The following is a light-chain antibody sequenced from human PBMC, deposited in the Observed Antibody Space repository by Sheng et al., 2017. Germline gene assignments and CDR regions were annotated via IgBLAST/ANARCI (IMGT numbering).Light chain of an antibody. CDR1: QTISSW. CDR2: GAS. J-gene: IGKJ1*01. CDR3: LQHKTLPWT. V-gene: IGKV1-5*02. Sequence: DIQMTQSPSTLSASVGDRVTIICRASQTISSWLAWYQQKPGKAPKRLIYGASSLQSGVPSRFSGSGSGTEFTLTISSLQPEDFATYYCLQHKTLPWTFGQGTKVEIK.